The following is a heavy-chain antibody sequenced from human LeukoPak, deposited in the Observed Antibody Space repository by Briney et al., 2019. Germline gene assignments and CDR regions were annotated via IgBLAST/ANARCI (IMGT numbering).Heavy chain of an antibody. V-gene: IGHV3-21*01. J-gene: IGHJ3*02. CDR1: GFTFSSYS. CDR3: ARRSAAKDAFDI. CDR2: ISSSSSYI. Sequence: GGSLRLSCAASGFTFSSYSMNWVRQAPGKGLEWVSSISSSSSYIYYADSVKGRFTISRDNAKNSLYLQMNSLRAEDTAVYYCARRSAAKDAFDIWGQGTMVTVSS. D-gene: IGHD6-25*01.